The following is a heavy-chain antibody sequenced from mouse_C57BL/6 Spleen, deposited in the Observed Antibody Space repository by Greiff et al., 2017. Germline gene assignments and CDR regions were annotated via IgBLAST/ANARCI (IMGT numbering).Heavy chain of an antibody. CDR3: ARSLLRSYFDY. D-gene: IGHD1-1*01. Sequence: VQLQQPGAELVKPGASVKLSCKASGYTFTSYWMQWVKQRPGQGLEWIGEIDPSDSYTNYNQKFKGKATLTVDTSSSTAYMQLSSLTSEDSAVYYCARSLLRSYFDYWGQGTTLTVSS. V-gene: IGHV1-50*01. CDR2: IDPSDSYT. CDR1: GYTFTSYW. J-gene: IGHJ2*01.